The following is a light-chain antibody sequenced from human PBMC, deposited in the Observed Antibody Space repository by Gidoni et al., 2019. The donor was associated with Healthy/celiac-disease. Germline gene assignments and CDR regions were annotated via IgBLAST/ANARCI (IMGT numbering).Light chain of an antibody. CDR2: DVS. V-gene: IGLV2-14*03. CDR1: SSDVGGYTY. Sequence: QSALTQPASVAVSPGQSITISCTGTSSDVGGYTYVSWYQQHPGKAPKLMIYDVSNRPSGVSNRFSGSKSGTTASLTISGLQAEDEADYYCSSYTSSSTLCVFGTGTKVTVL. CDR3: SSYTSSSTLCV. J-gene: IGLJ1*01.